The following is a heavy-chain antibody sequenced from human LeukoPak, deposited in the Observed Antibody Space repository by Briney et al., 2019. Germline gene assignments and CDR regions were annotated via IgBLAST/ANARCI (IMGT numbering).Heavy chain of an antibody. Sequence: GASVKVSCKASGYTFTSYGISWVRQAPGQGLEWMGWISAYNGNTNYAQKLQGRVTMTTDTSTSTAYMELRSLRSDDTAVYYCARDRAQVKSGFAFDIWGQGTMVTVSS. CDR2: ISAYNGNT. J-gene: IGHJ3*02. V-gene: IGHV1-18*01. CDR3: ARDRAQVKSGFAFDI. CDR1: GYTFTSYG. D-gene: IGHD3-10*01.